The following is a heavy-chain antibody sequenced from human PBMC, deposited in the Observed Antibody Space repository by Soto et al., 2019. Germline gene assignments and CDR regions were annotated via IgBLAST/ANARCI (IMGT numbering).Heavy chain of an antibody. V-gene: IGHV3-48*01. CDR3: ANREYCSSTSCYYYYYYMDV. Sequence: GGSLRLSCAASGFTFSSYSMNWVRQAPGKGLEWVSYISSSSSTIYYADSVKGRFTISRDNAKNSLYLQMNSLRAEDTAVYYCANREYCSSTSCYYYYYYMDVWGKGTTVTVSS. CDR1: GFTFSSYS. CDR2: ISSSSSTI. D-gene: IGHD2-2*01. J-gene: IGHJ6*03.